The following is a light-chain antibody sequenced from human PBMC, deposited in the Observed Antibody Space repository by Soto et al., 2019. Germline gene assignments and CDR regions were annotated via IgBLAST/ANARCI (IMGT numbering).Light chain of an antibody. CDR1: QSVSSY. J-gene: IGKJ5*01. Sequence: EIVFRQSPATLSLSPGARATLSCRASQSVSSYLAWYQQKPGQAPRLLIYDASNRATGIPARFSGSGSGTDFTLTISSLEPEDFAVYYCQQRSNWPITFGQGTRLEIK. CDR3: QQRSNWPIT. V-gene: IGKV3-11*01. CDR2: DAS.